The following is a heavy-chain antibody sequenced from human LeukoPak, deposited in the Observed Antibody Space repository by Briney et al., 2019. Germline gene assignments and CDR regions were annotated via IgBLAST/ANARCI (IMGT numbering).Heavy chain of an antibody. CDR2: ISGSGGST. J-gene: IGHJ3*02. CDR3: AKELLWFGELFPPIARAHDAFDI. CDR1: GFTFSSYA. D-gene: IGHD3-10*01. Sequence: GGSLRLSCAASGFTFSSYAMSWVRQAPGKGLEWVSAISGSGGSTYYADSVKGRFTISRDNSKNTLYLQMNSLRAEDTAVYYCAKELLWFGELFPPIARAHDAFDIWGQGTMVTVSS. V-gene: IGHV3-23*01.